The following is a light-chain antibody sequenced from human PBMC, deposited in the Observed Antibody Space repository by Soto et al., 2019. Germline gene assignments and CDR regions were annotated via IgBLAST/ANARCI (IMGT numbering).Light chain of an antibody. V-gene: IGKV3-20*01. J-gene: IGKJ2*01. CDR2: GSS. CDR1: PNVSNNY. CDR3: QQYGSSPPYT. Sequence: EVVLTQSPGTLSLSPGERATLSCRASPNVSNNYFAWYQQKPGQAPRLLIFGSSDRATGIPDRFSGSGSGTDFTLTISRLEPEDFAVYYCQQYGSSPPYTFGQGTKLEIK.